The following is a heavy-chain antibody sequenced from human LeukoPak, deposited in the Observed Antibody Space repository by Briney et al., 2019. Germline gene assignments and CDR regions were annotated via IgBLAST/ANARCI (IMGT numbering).Heavy chain of an antibody. V-gene: IGHV3-23*01. CDR2: ISDSGGST. J-gene: IGHJ4*02. D-gene: IGHD6-19*01. Sequence: PGGSLRLSCAASGFTFSSYATSWIRQGPGKGLEWVSGISDSGGSTYYADSVKGRFTISRDNSKNTLYLQMNSLRAEDTAVYYCAKLPVSYSSGWSNFDYWGQGTLVTVSS. CDR1: GFTFSSYA. CDR3: AKLPVSYSSGWSNFDY.